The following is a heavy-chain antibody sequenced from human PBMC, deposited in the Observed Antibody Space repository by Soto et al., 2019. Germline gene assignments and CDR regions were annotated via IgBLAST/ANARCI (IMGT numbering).Heavy chain of an antibody. CDR1: GGSISSGGYS. J-gene: IGHJ1*01. V-gene: IGHV4-30-2*01. Sequence: QLQLQESGSGLVKPSQTLSLTCAVSGGSISSGGYSWSWIRQPPGKGLGWIGYIYHRGSTYYSPPLTSRVTPSVDRSKHQFSLKLGAVTAADTAVCYCARVPDRWGQGTLVPVAS. D-gene: IGHD2-2*01. CDR3: ARVPDR. CDR2: IYHRGST.